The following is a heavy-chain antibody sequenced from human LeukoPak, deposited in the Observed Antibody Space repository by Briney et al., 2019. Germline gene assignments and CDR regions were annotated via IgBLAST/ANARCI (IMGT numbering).Heavy chain of an antibody. J-gene: IGHJ4*02. CDR2: MSGSDTGS. V-gene: IGHV3-23*01. CDR1: GSTLSSYS. D-gene: IGHD3-10*01. CDR3: YVGSLPFDY. Sequence: PGGSLRLSCVASGSTLSSYSMSWVRQAPGKGLEWVSAMSGSDTGSWYADSVKGRFTISRDKSKNTLYLQMNSLRAEDTAVYYCYVGSLPFDYWGQGTLVTVSS.